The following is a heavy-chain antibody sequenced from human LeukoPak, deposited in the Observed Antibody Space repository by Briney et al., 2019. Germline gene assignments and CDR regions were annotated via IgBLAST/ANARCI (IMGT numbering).Heavy chain of an antibody. CDR3: ARGQYTYGKMGIVDY. V-gene: IGHV3-30-3*01. D-gene: IGHD5-18*01. J-gene: IGHJ4*02. CDR2: MSYDGSNK. Sequence: GRSLRLSCAASGFTFSTYSMQGVSRAPGKGLEWVAVMSYDGSNKYYADSLKGRFTITRDNYKNTLYLQMNSLRAEDTAVYYCARGQYTYGKMGIVDYWGQGTLVTVSS. CDR1: GFTFSTYS.